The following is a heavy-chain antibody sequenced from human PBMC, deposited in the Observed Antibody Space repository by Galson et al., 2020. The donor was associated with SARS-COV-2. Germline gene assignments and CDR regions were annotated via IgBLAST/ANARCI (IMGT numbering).Heavy chain of an antibody. CDR2: INSDGSST. D-gene: IGHD3-10*01. Sequence: GGSLRLSCAASGFTISSYWMHWVRQAPGKGLVWVPRINSDGSSTSYADSVKGRLTISRDNAKNTLYLQMNSLRAGDTAVYYCAKDEAGYYGSGTPLHWGQGTLVTVSS. V-gene: IGHV3-74*01. J-gene: IGHJ4*02. CDR3: AKDEAGYYGSGTPLH. CDR1: GFTISSYW.